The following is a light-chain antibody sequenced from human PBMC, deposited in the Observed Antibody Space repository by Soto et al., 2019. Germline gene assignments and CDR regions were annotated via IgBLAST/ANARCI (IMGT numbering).Light chain of an antibody. CDR3: QQRSNWPPV. V-gene: IGKV3-11*01. CDR2: QTS. J-gene: IGKJ4*01. Sequence: EIVLTQSPATLSSFPGDRVTLSFRASQYINTRLAWYQHRPGQSPRLLIHQTSLRAAGIPARFSASGSGTDFTLTISSLEPEDFAVYYCQQRSNWPPVFGGGTKVDIK. CDR1: QYINTR.